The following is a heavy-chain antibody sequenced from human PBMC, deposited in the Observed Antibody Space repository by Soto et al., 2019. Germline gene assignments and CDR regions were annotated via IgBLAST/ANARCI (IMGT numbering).Heavy chain of an antibody. D-gene: IGHD1-26*01. CDR3: ARAPSGSYPEFDY. V-gene: IGHV3-30-3*01. CDR2: ITYDGTNQ. J-gene: IGHJ4*02. Sequence: QVQLVESGGGVVQPERSLRLSCAASGFTFRSYIMHWVRQAPGKGLEWVGVITYDGTNQYYADSVKGRFTISRDNSRNTLFLQMNSLRPDDTAVYYCARAPSGSYPEFDYWGQGTLVTVSS. CDR1: GFTFRSYI.